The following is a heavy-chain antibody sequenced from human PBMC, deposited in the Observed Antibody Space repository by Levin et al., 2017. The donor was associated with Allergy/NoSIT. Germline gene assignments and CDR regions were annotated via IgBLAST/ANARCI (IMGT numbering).Heavy chain of an antibody. Sequence: LSLTCAASGFPFSRYWVHWVRQAPGKGLVWVSRINSDGSTTNYADSVKGRFTISRDNAKNTLYLQMNSLRAEDTAVYFCARDLGAPNYYYYYMDGWGKGTTVTVSS. CDR2: INSDGSTT. V-gene: IGHV3-74*01. CDR1: GFPFSRYW. D-gene: IGHD3-16*01. CDR3: ARDLGAPNYYYYYMDG. J-gene: IGHJ6*03.